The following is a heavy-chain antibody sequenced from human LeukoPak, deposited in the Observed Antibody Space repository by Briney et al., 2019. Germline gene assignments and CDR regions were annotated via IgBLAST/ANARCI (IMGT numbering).Heavy chain of an antibody. V-gene: IGHV3-74*01. D-gene: IGHD1-26*01. CDR1: GFTFSSHW. CDR3: ARGATYAYYQDY. Sequence: GGSLKLSCADSGFTFSSHWMHWVRQAPGKGLVWVSRIKYDASSTSYADSVKGRFTISRDNAKNTLYLQMNSLRAEDTAVYYCARGATYAYYQDYWGQGTLVTVSS. CDR2: IKYDASST. J-gene: IGHJ4*02.